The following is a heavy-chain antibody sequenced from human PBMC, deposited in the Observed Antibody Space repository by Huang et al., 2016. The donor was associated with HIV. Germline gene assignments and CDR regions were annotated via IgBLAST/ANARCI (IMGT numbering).Heavy chain of an antibody. CDR1: TFTFGAYW. D-gene: IGHD1-7*01. V-gene: IGHV3-7*01. CDR2: IKQDESEK. J-gene: IGHJ6*02. Sequence: VESGGRLVQPGGSLRLSCVGSTFTFGAYWMSWGRQSPGKGLEWVANIKQDESEKYYVESVKGRFNISRDNAKKVLFLEMNNVRVEDTATYYCATKTAAMDIWGQGTTVTVS. CDR3: ATKTAAMDI.